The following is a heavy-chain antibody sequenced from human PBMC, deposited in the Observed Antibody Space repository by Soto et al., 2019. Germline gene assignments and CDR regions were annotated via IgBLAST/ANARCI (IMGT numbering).Heavy chain of an antibody. Sequence: ASVKVSCKASGYTFTSYGISWVRQAPGQGLEWMGWISAYNGNTNYAQKLQGRVTMTTDTSTSTAYMELRSLRSDDTAVYYCAKDSRFWLRGEDAFDIWGLGTVVTVSS. D-gene: IGHD3-3*01. CDR2: ISAYNGNT. V-gene: IGHV1-18*01. CDR3: AKDSRFWLRGEDAFDI. J-gene: IGHJ3*02. CDR1: GYTFTSYG.